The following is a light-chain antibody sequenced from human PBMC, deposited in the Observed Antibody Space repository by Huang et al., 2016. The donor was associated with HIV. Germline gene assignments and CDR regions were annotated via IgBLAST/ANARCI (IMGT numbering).Light chain of an antibody. Sequence: EIVLTQSPATLSLSPGERATLSCRASQSVSSYLAWYQQKPGQAPRLRIYDASNRATGIPARFMGSGSGTDFTLTISSLEPEDFAVYYCQQRSNWPTFGQGTKLEIK. J-gene: IGKJ2*01. CDR2: DAS. V-gene: IGKV3-11*01. CDR1: QSVSSY. CDR3: QQRSNWPT.